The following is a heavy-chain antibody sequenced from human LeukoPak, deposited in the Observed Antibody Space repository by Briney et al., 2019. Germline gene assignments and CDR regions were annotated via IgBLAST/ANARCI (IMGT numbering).Heavy chain of an antibody. CDR2: INHSGST. CDR3: ARGPYITIFGVAKGVDY. Sequence: SSETLSLTCAVYGGSFSGYYWSWIRQPPGKGLEWIGEINHSGSTNYNPSLKSRVTISVDTSKNQFSLKLSSVTAADTAVYYCARGPYITIFGVAKGVDYWGQGTLVTVSS. J-gene: IGHJ4*02. D-gene: IGHD3-3*01. CDR1: GGSFSGYY. V-gene: IGHV4-34*01.